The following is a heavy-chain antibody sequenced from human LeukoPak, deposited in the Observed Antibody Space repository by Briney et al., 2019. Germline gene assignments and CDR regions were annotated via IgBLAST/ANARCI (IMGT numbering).Heavy chain of an antibody. J-gene: IGHJ3*02. CDR2: IYYSGST. V-gene: IGHV4-59*01. Sequence: SSETLSLTCTVSGGSISSYYWSWIRQPPGKGLEWIGYIYYSGSTNYNPSLKSRVTISVDTSKNQFSLKLSSVTAADTAVYYCARDRGSKGYDLWSGYYSHDAFDIWGQGTMVTVSS. CDR3: ARDRGSKGYDLWSGYYSHDAFDI. D-gene: IGHD3-3*01. CDR1: GGSISSYY.